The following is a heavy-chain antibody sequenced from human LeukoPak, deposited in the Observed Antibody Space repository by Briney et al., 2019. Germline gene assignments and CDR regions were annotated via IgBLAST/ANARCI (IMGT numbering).Heavy chain of an antibody. CDR3: ARRGSSGSYFVY. D-gene: IGHD3-10*01. J-gene: IGHJ4*02. Sequence: SETLSLTCTVSGGSITSYYWIWIRQPAGKGLEWIGRVYSSGDTYYNPSLQSRVTMSVDTSKNQFSLKLSSVTAADTAVYYCARRGSSGSYFVYWGQGTLVTVSS. CDR1: GGSITSYY. V-gene: IGHV4-4*07. CDR2: VYSSGDT.